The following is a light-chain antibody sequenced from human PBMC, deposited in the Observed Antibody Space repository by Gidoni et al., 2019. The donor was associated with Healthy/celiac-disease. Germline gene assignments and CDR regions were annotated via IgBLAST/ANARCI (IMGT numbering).Light chain of an antibody. CDR2: QDS. CDR3: QAWDSSTVV. V-gene: IGLV3-1*01. Sequence: SYALTQPPSLSVSPVQTASITCAGDKLGDKYACWYQQKPGQSPVLVIHQDSKRPSGIPERFSGSNSGNTATLTISGTQAMDEADYYCQAWDSSTVVFGGGTKLTVL. J-gene: IGLJ2*01. CDR1: KLGDKY.